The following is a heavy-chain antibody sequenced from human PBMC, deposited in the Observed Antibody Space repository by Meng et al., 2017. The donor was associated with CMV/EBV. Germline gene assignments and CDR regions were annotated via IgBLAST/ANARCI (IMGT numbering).Heavy chain of an antibody. D-gene: IGHD2-2*01. V-gene: IGHV3-48*03. Sequence: GESLKISCAASGFTFSSYEMNWVRQAPGKGLEWVSYISSSGSTIYCADSVKGRFTISRDNAKNSLYLQMNSLRAEDTAVYYCARGSRYEYQLPYYFDYWGQGTLVTVSS. CDR1: GFTFSSYE. CDR3: ARGSRYEYQLPYYFDY. CDR2: ISSSGSTI. J-gene: IGHJ4*02.